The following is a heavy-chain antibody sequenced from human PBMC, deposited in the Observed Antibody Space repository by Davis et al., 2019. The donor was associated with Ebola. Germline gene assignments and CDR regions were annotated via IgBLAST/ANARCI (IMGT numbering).Heavy chain of an antibody. D-gene: IGHD1-26*01. Sequence: PGGSLRLSCAASGFTFSSYAMSWVRQAPGKGLEWVSAISGSGGSTYYADSVKGRFTISRDNSKNTLYLQMNSLRAEDTAVYYCAKEESGRERLWGVCDDGGQGTLGTGSS. V-gene: IGHV3-23*01. CDR2: ISGSGGST. CDR3: AKEESGRERLWGVCDD. CDR1: GFTFSSYA. J-gene: IGHJ4*02.